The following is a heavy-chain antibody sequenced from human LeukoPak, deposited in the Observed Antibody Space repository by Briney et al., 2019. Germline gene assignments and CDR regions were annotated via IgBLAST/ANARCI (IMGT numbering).Heavy chain of an antibody. J-gene: IGHJ4*02. Sequence: SETLSHTCTVSGGSISSYYWSWIRQPPGKGLEWIGYIYYSGSTNYNPSPKSRVTISVDTSKNQFSLKLSSVTAADTAVYYCARVALLWFREPGYFDYWGQGTLVTVSS. CDR3: ARVALLWFREPGYFDY. D-gene: IGHD3-10*01. V-gene: IGHV4-59*01. CDR2: IYYSGST. CDR1: GGSISSYY.